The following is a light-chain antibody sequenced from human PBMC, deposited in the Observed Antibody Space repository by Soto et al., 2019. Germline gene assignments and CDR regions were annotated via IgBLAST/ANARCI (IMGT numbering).Light chain of an antibody. J-gene: IGLJ1*01. CDR2: GNN. CDR1: SSNIGSNY. Sequence: QSVLTQPPSASGTPGQRVTISCSGSSSNIGSNYVYWYQQLPGTAPKLLIFGNNQRPSGVPDRFSGSKSGTSASLAISGLRSEDEADYYCQSYDRSLSGSVFGAGTKLTVL. V-gene: IGLV1-47*02. CDR3: QSYDRSLSGSV.